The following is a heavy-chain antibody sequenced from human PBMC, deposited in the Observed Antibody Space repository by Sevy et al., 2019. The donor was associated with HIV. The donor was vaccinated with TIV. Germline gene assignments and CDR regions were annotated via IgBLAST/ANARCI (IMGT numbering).Heavy chain of an antibody. V-gene: IGHV3-30*18. CDR1: GFTFSNYG. Sequence: GGSLRLSCAASGFTFSNYGMHWVRQAPGKGLEWVAVISYDGSKKYYADSVKGRFTISRDNSMNTLYLQMNSLGTEDTAVYYCAKRPSLFYLLDYWGQGTLVTVSS. CDR3: AKRPSLFYLLDY. D-gene: IGHD3-3*01. J-gene: IGHJ4*02. CDR2: ISYDGSKK.